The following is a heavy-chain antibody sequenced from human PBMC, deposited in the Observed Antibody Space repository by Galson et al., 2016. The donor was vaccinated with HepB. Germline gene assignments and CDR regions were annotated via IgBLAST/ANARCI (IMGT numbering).Heavy chain of an antibody. CDR2: VYYTGST. Sequence: ETLSLTCTVSGDSVTNSVYNWGWIRQPPGQGLEWIGSVYYTGSTYYNPSLKSRVTISIDTSRNQFSLRLNSVTAADTAVYYCAGGFHTSSLTWGQGTLVTVSS. CDR3: AGGFHTSSLT. D-gene: IGHD2-2*01. CDR1: GDSVTNSVYN. V-gene: IGHV4-39*01. J-gene: IGHJ4*02.